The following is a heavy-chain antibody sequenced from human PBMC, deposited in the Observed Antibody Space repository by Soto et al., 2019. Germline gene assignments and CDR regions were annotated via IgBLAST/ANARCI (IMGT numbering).Heavy chain of an antibody. CDR1: GFTFSSNY. J-gene: IGHJ4*02. V-gene: IGHV3-66*01. D-gene: IGHD3-9*01. Sequence: GGSLRLSCAASGFTFSSNYMSWVRQAPGKGLEWVSVIYSGGSTYYADSVKGRFTISRDNSKNTLYLQMNSLRAEDTAVYYCARASKRLVNYYWGQGTLVTVSS. CDR2: IYSGGST. CDR3: ARASKRLVNYY.